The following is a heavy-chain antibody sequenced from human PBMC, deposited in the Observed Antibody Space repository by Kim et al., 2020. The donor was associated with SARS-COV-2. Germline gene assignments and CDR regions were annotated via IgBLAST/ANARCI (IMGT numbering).Heavy chain of an antibody. CDR1: GGTFSSYA. D-gene: IGHD3-9*01. J-gene: IGHJ5*02. CDR2: IIPIFGTA. V-gene: IGHV1-69*13. CDR3: ARALRSYILTGYNWFDP. Sequence: SVKVSCKASGGTFSSYAISWVRQAPGQGLEWMGGIIPIFGTANYAQKFQGRVTITADESTSTAYMELSRLRSEDTAVYYCARALRSYILTGYNWFDPWGQGTLVTVSS.